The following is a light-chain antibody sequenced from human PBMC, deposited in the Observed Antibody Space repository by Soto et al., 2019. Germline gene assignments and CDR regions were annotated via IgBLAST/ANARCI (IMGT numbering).Light chain of an antibody. CDR1: QSFSKW. Sequence: DIQMTQSPSTLSASVGDRVTITCRASQSFSKWLVWYQQKPGKAPKLLIYKASTLESGVPSRFSASGSGTEFTLTISSLQPDDFATYYCQQYDSYPLTFGGGTKVEIK. CDR3: QQYDSYPLT. J-gene: IGKJ4*01. V-gene: IGKV1-5*03. CDR2: KAS.